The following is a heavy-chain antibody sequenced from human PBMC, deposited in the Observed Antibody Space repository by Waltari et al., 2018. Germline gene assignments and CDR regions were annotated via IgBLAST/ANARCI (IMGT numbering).Heavy chain of an antibody. Sequence: QVQVVQSGAEVKKPGASVKVSSKISGYPFTSYYMHWVRHAPGQGLEWMGWINTRNGGTNYAQKYQGRVTMTRDTSISTAYMELSRLISNDTAVYYCARTYQSGSYSDYWGQGTPVTVSS. CDR2: INTRNGGT. CDR1: GYPFTSYY. CDR3: ARTYQSGSYSDY. D-gene: IGHD1-26*01. J-gene: IGHJ4*02. V-gene: IGHV1-2*02.